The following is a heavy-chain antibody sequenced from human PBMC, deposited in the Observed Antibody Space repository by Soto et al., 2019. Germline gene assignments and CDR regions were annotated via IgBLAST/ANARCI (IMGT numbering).Heavy chain of an antibody. Sequence: ASVKVSCKASGYTFTKYAMHWVRQAPGQRLEWVGWINGGNGNTKYSQKFQGRVTITRDTSASTAYMELSSLRSEDTAVYYCARSEQYYSDSSGYYYPSGYYYYGMDVWGQGTTVTVSS. D-gene: IGHD3-22*01. V-gene: IGHV1-3*01. J-gene: IGHJ6*02. CDR2: INGGNGNT. CDR3: ARSEQYYSDSSGYYYPSGYYYYGMDV. CDR1: GYTFTKYA.